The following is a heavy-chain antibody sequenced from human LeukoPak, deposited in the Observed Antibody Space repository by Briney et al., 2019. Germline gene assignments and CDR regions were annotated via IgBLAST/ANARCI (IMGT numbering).Heavy chain of an antibody. J-gene: IGHJ3*02. Sequence: PGRSLRLSCAASGFTFSSYGMHWVRQAPGKGLEWVAVIWYDGSNKYYADSVKGRFTISRDNSKNTLYLQMNSLRAEDTAVYYCAKPSHYYGSGSYYVGDAFDIWGQGTMVTVSS. CDR3: AKPSHYYGSGSYYVGDAFDI. V-gene: IGHV3-33*06. D-gene: IGHD3-10*01. CDR1: GFTFSSYG. CDR2: IWYDGSNK.